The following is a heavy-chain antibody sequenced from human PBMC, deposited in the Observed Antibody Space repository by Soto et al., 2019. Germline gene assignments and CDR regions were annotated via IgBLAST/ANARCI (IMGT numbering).Heavy chain of an antibody. CDR3: ASDYNGHYCIDF. D-gene: IGHD2-15*01. V-gene: IGHV3-30-3*01. CDR1: GFTFNSYG. Sequence: GGSLRLSCAASGFTFNSYGFHWVRQAPGKGLEWVTFISSDGNLKYCADSVEGRFTLSRDNSKNTLYLQLNGLRVEDTAVYYCASDYNGHYCIDFWGHGTLVTVSS. CDR2: ISSDGNLK. J-gene: IGHJ4*01.